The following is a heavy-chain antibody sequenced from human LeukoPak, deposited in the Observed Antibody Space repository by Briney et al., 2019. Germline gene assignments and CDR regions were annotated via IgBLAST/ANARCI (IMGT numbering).Heavy chain of an antibody. D-gene: IGHD4-23*01. CDR3: ARDKYGGDSNAFDI. CDR2: IGTDGSRT. J-gene: IGHJ3*02. CDR1: GFTFSSYW. Sequence: GVSLSLSCAASGFTFSSYWMHWVRQVPGKGLVWVSRIGTDGSRTTYADYVQGRFTISRDNAKNTLYLQMNSLRAEDTAVYYCARDKYGGDSNAFDIWGQGTLVTVSS. V-gene: IGHV3-74*01.